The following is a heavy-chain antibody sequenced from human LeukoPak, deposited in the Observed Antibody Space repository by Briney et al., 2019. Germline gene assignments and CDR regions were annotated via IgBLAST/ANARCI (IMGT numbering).Heavy chain of an antibody. D-gene: IGHD2-2*01. Sequence: TGGSLRLSCAASGFTFSSYAMSWVRQAPGKGLEWVSAISGSGGSTYYADSVKGRFTISRDNSKNTLYLQMNSLRAEDTAVYYYAKGAPWYSLGYCSSTSCSLGYWGQGTLVTVSS. CDR2: ISGSGGST. V-gene: IGHV3-23*01. CDR3: AKGAPWYSLGYCSSTSCSLGY. J-gene: IGHJ4*02. CDR1: GFTFSSYA.